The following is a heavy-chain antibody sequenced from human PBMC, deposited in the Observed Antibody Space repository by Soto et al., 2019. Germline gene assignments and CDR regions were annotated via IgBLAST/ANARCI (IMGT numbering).Heavy chain of an antibody. CDR2: ISGTGERT. V-gene: IGHV3-23*01. CDR3: ATLDGLSAAGTWGNLQH. J-gene: IGHJ1*01. D-gene: IGHD6-13*01. CDR1: GLTFNSYS. Sequence: EVQLLESRGGLVQPGGSLRLSCAASGLTFNSYSMTWVRQAPGQGLEWVSAISGTGERTYYADSVQGRFTISRDNSKSTVFLQLSSLRAEDTAVYYCATLDGLSAAGTWGNLQHWGQGTLVTFS.